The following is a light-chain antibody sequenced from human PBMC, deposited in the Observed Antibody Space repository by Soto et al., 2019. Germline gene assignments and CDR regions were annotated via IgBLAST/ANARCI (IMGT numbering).Light chain of an antibody. V-gene: IGKV3-15*01. J-gene: IGKJ1*01. CDR3: QQDNNWPWT. Sequence: EIVMTQSPATLSVSPGERATLSCRASQSLGSNLAWYEAKPGQAPRLLIHGASSRATGVPARVSGSGSGTDFTLTLSSLQSEDVAVHDCQQDNNWPWTLGRGTKVDIK. CDR1: QSLGSN. CDR2: GAS.